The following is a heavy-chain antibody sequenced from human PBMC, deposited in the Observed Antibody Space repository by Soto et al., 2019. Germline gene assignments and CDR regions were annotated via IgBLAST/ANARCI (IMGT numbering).Heavy chain of an antibody. J-gene: IGHJ4*02. D-gene: IGHD6-13*01. CDR3: STGWQQLVAPIDY. Sequence: GGSLRLSCAASGFTFSNAWMSWVRQAPGKGLEWVGRIKSKTDGGTTDYAAPVKGRFTISRDDSKNTLYLQMNSLKTEDTAVYYCSTGWQQLVAPIDYWGQGTLVTAPQ. CDR2: IKSKTDGGTT. V-gene: IGHV3-15*01. CDR1: GFTFSNAW.